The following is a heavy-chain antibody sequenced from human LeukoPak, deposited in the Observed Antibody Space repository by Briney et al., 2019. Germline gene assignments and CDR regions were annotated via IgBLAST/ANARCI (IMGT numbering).Heavy chain of an antibody. CDR2: INPNSGGT. D-gene: IGHD3-10*01. CDR1: GYTFTGYY. V-gene: IGHV1-2*06. J-gene: IGHJ6*03. Sequence: ASVKVSCKASGYTFTGYYMHWVRQAPGQGLEWMGRINPNSGGTNKAQRFQGGVTMTRDTSISTAYMELSRLRSDDTAVYYCASYGGSGSSQTYYYYYYMDVWGKGTTVTVSS. CDR3: ASYGGSGSSQTYYYYYYMDV.